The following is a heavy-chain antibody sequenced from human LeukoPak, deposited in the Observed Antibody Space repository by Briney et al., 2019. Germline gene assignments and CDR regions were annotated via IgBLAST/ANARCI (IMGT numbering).Heavy chain of an antibody. Sequence: SETLSLTCTVSGGSISSSSYYWGWIRQPPGKGLEWIGSIYYSGSTYYNPSLKSRVTMSVDTSKNQFSLRLSSVTAADTAVYYCARGIIAAADPHYYYYYYMDVWGKGTTVTVSS. V-gene: IGHV4-39*07. D-gene: IGHD6-13*01. CDR3: ARGIIAAADPHYYYYYYMDV. J-gene: IGHJ6*03. CDR1: GGSISSSSYY. CDR2: IYYSGST.